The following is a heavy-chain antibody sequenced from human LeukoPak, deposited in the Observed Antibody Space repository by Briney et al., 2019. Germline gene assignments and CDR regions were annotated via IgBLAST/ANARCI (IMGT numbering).Heavy chain of an antibody. D-gene: IGHD1-1*01. Sequence: PGGSLRLSCAASGFTFSSYAMSWVRQAPGKGLEWVSTISGSGNGDGRTSYADSVKGRFTISRDNSKNTVFLQMNSLRAEDTAVYYCAKELYTTSDFYYGMDVWGQGTTVTVSS. CDR3: AKELYTTSDFYYGMDV. J-gene: IGHJ6*02. CDR2: ISGSGNGDGRT. V-gene: IGHV3-23*01. CDR1: GFTFSSYA.